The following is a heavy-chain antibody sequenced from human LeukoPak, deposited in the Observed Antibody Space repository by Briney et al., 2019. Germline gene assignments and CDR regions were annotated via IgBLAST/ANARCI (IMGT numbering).Heavy chain of an antibody. CDR2: IYHSGST. D-gene: IGHD2-2*01. CDR1: GYSISSGYY. Sequence: PSETLSLTCAVSGYSISSGYYWGWIRQPPGKGLEWIGSIYHSGSTYYNPSLKSRVTISVDTSKNQFSLKLSSVTAADTAVYYCARLGRCSSTSCFDPRGQGTLVTVSS. CDR3: ARLGRCSSTSCFDP. V-gene: IGHV4-38-2*01. J-gene: IGHJ5*02.